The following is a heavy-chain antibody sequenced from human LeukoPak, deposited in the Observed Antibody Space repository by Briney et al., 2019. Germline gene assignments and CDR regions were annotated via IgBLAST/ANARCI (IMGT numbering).Heavy chain of an antibody. D-gene: IGHD2-2*01. CDR3: AKDLGYCSSTSCLDAFDI. CDR1: GFTFTSHA. J-gene: IGHJ3*02. V-gene: IGHV3-23*01. CDR2: ISGNGGTI. Sequence: PGGSLRLSCAASGFTFTSHAMSWVRQAPGKGLEWVSTISGNGGTITYADSVKGRFTISRDNSKNTLYLQMNSLRAEDTAVYYCAKDLGYCSSTSCLDAFDIWGQGTMVTVSS.